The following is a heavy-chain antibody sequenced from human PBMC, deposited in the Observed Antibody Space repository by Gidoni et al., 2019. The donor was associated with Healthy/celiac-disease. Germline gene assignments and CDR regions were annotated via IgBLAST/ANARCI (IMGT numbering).Heavy chain of an antibody. CDR1: GFTFSSYS. CDR2: ISSSSSYI. Sequence: EVQLVESGGGLVKPGGSLRLSCAASGFTFSSYSMNWVRQDQGKGLEWVSSISSSSSYIYYADSVKGRFTISRDNAKNSLYLQMNSLRAEDTAVYYCARNGRSGWSFGGAFDIWGQGTMVTVSS. J-gene: IGHJ3*02. CDR3: ARNGRSGWSFGGAFDI. D-gene: IGHD6-19*01. V-gene: IGHV3-21*01.